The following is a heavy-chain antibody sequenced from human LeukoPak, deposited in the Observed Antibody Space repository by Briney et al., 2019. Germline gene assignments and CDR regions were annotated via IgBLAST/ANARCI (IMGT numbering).Heavy chain of an antibody. CDR2: MNPNSGNT. CDR1: GYTFTSYD. Sequence: ASVKVSCKASGYTFTSYDINGVRQATGQGREWMGWMNPNSGNTGYAQKFQGRVTITRNTSISTAYMDLSSLRSEDTAVYYCARGYRGSGWFFGTGDFFDYWGQGTLVTVSS. J-gene: IGHJ4*02. CDR3: ARGYRGSGWFFGTGDFFDY. D-gene: IGHD6-19*01. V-gene: IGHV1-8*01.